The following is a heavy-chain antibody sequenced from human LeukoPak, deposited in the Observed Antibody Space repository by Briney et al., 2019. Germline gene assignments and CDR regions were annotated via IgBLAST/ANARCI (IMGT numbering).Heavy chain of an antibody. CDR1: GYRFTSYW. Sequence: GESLKISCKSSGYRFTSYWIGWVRQMPGKGLEWMGIIYPGDSDTRYSPSFEGQVTISADKSISIAYLQWSSLKASDTAMYYCARQGPVNWFDPWGQGTLVTVSS. CDR2: IYPGDSDT. V-gene: IGHV5-51*01. J-gene: IGHJ5*02. CDR3: ARQGPVNWFDP.